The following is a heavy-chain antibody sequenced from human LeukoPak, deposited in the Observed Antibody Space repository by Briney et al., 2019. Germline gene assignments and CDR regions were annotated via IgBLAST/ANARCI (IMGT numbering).Heavy chain of an antibody. CDR3: ASGNYDFWSGYRPFDY. D-gene: IGHD3-3*01. Sequence: GGSLRLSCAASGFTFSSYAMHWVRQAPGKGLEWVAVISYDGSNKYYADSVKGRFTISRDNSKNTLYLQMNSLRAEDTAVYYCASGNYDFWSGYRPFDYWGQGTLVTVSS. CDR1: GFTFSSYA. CDR2: ISYDGSNK. J-gene: IGHJ4*02. V-gene: IGHV3-30-3*01.